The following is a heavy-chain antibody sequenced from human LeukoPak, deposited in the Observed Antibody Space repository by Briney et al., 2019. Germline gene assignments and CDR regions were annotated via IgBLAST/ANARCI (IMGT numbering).Heavy chain of an antibody. CDR3: AKGTGRYWTFFDY. J-gene: IGHJ4*02. CDR2: ISWNSGSI. Sequence: SLRLSCAASGFTFDDYAMHWVRQAPGKGLEWVSGISWNSGSIDYADSVEGRFTISRDNAKNSLYLQMNSLRPEDTAFYYCAKGTGRYWTFFDYWGQGTLVTVSS. D-gene: IGHD1-26*01. CDR1: GFTFDDYA. V-gene: IGHV3-9*01.